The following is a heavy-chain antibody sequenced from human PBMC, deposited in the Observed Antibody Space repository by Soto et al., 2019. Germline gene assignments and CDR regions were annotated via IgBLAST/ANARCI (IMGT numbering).Heavy chain of an antibody. CDR2: ISAYNGNT. Sequence: ASVKVSCKASGYTFTSYGISWVRQAPGQGLEWMGWISAYNGNTNYAQKLQGRVTMTTDTSTSTAYMELRSLRSDDTAVYYCGGPRSSSGWYNPSYYYHGMDVWGQGTTVTV. V-gene: IGHV1-18*01. J-gene: IGHJ6*02. CDR1: GYTFTSYG. D-gene: IGHD6-19*01. CDR3: GGPRSSSGWYNPSYYYHGMDV.